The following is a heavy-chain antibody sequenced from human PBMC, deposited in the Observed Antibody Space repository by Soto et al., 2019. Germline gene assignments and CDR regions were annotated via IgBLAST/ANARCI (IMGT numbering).Heavy chain of an antibody. CDR1: GFMFGSYW. CDR3: ARVRATDHEIDY. CDR2: IKRDGSEK. D-gene: IGHD1-26*01. Sequence: GSLRLSCTASGFMFGSYWMTWVRHVPGKGLQWVANIKRDGSEKYYVDFVKGRFTISRDSADNSVFLDMNNLRVDDTATYYCARVRATDHEIDYWGQGALVTVSS. J-gene: IGHJ4*02. V-gene: IGHV3-7*03.